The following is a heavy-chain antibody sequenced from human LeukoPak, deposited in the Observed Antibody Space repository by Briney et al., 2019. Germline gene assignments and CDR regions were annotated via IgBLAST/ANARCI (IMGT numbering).Heavy chain of an antibody. J-gene: IGHJ3*02. CDR3: ARVGRYSHRPGAFEI. D-gene: IGHD3-9*01. V-gene: IGHV1-18*01. CDR2: ISAYNGNT. Sequence: GASVKVSCKASGYTFIAFGISWVRQAPGQGLEWMGWISAYNGNTDYAQKLQGRVNMTTDTSTDTAYMNLRSLRSDDTAVYYCARVGRYSHRPGAFEIWGQGTMVTVS. CDR1: GYTFIAFG.